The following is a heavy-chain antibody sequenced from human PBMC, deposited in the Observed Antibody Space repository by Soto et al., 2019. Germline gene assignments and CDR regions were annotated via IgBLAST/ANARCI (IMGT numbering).Heavy chain of an antibody. Sequence: EVQLVESGGGLVQPGGSLRLSCAASGFTFSSYWMSWVRQAPGKGLEWVANIKQDGSEKYYVDYVKGRFTISRDNAKNSVYLQMNSLRAEDTAVYYCARANYDFWSGYYPLIDYWGQGTLVTVSS. CDR3: ARANYDFWSGYYPLIDY. J-gene: IGHJ4*02. CDR2: IKQDGSEK. V-gene: IGHV3-7*01. D-gene: IGHD3-3*01. CDR1: GFTFSSYW.